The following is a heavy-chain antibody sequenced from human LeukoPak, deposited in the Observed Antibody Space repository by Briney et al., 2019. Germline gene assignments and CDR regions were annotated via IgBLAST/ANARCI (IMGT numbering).Heavy chain of an antibody. CDR2: INPNSGGT. CDR3: ARAKVRGPQTYYHHYKDG. CDR1: GYTFTSYD. V-gene: IGHV1-2*02. Sequence: GASVKVSCKASGYTFTSYDINWVRQATGQGLEWMGWINPNSGGTNYAQKFQGRVTMTRDTSISTAYMELSRLRSDDTAVYYCARAKVRGPQTYYHHYKDGWGKGTTVTVSS. D-gene: IGHD3-10*01. J-gene: IGHJ6*03.